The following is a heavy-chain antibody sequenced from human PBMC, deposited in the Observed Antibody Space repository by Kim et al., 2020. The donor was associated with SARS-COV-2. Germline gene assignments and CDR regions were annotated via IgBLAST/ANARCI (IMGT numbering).Heavy chain of an antibody. D-gene: IGHD3-10*01. Sequence: SETLSLTCTVSGGSVSSGSYYWSWIRQPPGKGLEWIGYIYYSGSTNYNPSLKSRVTISVDTSKNQFSLKLSSVTAADTAVYYCARDYRGSHWFDPWGQGT. J-gene: IGHJ5*02. CDR3: ARDYRGSHWFDP. CDR2: IYYSGST. V-gene: IGHV4-61*01. CDR1: GGSVSSGSYY.